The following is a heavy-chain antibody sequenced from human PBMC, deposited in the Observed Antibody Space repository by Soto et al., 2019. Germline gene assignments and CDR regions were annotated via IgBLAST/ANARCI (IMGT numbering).Heavy chain of an antibody. CDR3: ARENQQWLAAEYYYYMGV. CDR1: GYTFTSYA. D-gene: IGHD6-19*01. CDR2: INAGNGNT. Sequence: ASVKVSCKASGYTFTSYAMHWVRQAPGQRLEWMGWINAGNGNTKYSQKFQGRVTITRDTSASTAYMELSSLRSEDTAVYYCARENQQWLAAEYYYYMGVWGKGTTVTVSS. V-gene: IGHV1-3*01. J-gene: IGHJ6*03.